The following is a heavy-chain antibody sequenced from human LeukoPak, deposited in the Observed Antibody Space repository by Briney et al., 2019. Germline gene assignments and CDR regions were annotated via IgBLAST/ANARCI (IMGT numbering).Heavy chain of an antibody. Sequence: PGGSLRLSCAASGFTVSSNYMSWVRQTPGMGLEWVSVIYSGGNTYYADSVQGRFTMSRENPENTLYLQMNSLRAEDTAVYYCARAHDRGYYYGFDYWGQGTLVTVSS. CDR1: GFTVSSNY. CDR2: IYSGGNT. CDR3: ARAHDRGYYYGFDY. V-gene: IGHV3-66*01. J-gene: IGHJ4*02. D-gene: IGHD3-22*01.